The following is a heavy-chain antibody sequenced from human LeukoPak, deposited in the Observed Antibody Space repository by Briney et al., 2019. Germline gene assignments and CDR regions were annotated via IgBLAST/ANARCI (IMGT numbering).Heavy chain of an antibody. CDR3: ARDRDYYDSSGIDY. Sequence: SVKVSCKASGGTFSSYAISWVRQAPGQGLEWMGGIIPIFGTANYAQKFQGRVTITADKSTSTAYMELSRLRSDDTAVYYCARDRDYYDSSGIDYWGQGTLVTVSS. V-gene: IGHV1-69*06. CDR2: IIPIFGTA. J-gene: IGHJ4*02. CDR1: GGTFSSYA. D-gene: IGHD3-22*01.